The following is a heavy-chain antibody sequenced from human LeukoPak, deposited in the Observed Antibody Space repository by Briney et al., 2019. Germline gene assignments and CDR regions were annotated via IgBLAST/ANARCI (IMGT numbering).Heavy chain of an antibody. J-gene: IGHJ6*03. Sequence: SETLSLTCTVSGGSISSTTYYWVWIRQPPGKGLDWIGSINYSGSTYYNPSLKSRVTISVDTSKNQFSLKLSSVTAADTAVYYCARTTEGGYTYGYFYYYYMDVWGKGTTVTISS. CDR2: INYSGST. CDR1: GGSISSTTYY. V-gene: IGHV4-39*07. CDR3: ARTTEGGYTYGYFYYYYMDV. D-gene: IGHD5-18*01.